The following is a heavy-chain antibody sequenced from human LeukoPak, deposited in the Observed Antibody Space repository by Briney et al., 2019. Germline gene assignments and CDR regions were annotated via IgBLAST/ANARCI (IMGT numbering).Heavy chain of an antibody. CDR1: GGSISSGSYY. Sequence: SETLSLTCTVSGGSISSGSYYWSWIRQPAGKGLEWIGRIYTSGSTNYNPSLKSRVTISVDTSKNQFSLKLSSVTAADTAVYYCAKSGGYGLIDYWGQGTRVTVSS. D-gene: IGHD1-26*01. CDR2: IYTSGST. J-gene: IGHJ4*02. V-gene: IGHV4-61*02. CDR3: AKSGGYGLIDY.